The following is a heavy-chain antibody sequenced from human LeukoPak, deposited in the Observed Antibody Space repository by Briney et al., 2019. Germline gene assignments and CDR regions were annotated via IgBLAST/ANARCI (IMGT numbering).Heavy chain of an antibody. V-gene: IGHV3-72*01. Sequence: GSLRLSCAASGFTFSDSFMSWVRQAPGKGLEWVGRSRNKADSYTAEYAASVKGRFTISRDESKNSLYLQISSLETEDTAVYYCATSSWYRLAYWGQGSLVTVSS. CDR3: ATSSWYRLAY. J-gene: IGHJ4*02. CDR2: SRNKADSYTA. CDR1: GFTFSDSF. D-gene: IGHD6-13*01.